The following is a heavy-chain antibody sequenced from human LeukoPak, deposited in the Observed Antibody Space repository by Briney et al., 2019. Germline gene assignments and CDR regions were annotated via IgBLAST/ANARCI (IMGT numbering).Heavy chain of an antibody. CDR3: ARVSDYGGNDAFDI. CDR1: GGSISSYY. Sequence: SETLSLTCTVSGGSISSYYWSWIRQPAGKGLEWIGRIYTSGSTNYNPSLKSRVTMSVDTSKNQFSLKLSSVTAADTAVYYCARVSDYGGNDAFDIWGQGTMVTVSS. CDR2: IYTSGST. D-gene: IGHD4-23*01. J-gene: IGHJ3*02. V-gene: IGHV4-4*07.